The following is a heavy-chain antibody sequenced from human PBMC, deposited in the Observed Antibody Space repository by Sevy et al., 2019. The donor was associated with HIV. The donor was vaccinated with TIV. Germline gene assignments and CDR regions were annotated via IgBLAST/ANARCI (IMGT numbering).Heavy chain of an antibody. CDR2: IIPIFGTA. J-gene: IGHJ5*02. CDR1: GDSFSSHG. Sequence: ASVKVSCKASGDSFSSHGISWVRQAPGQGLEWMGGIIPIFGTANYAQKFQGRVTITADESTSTAYMELSSLRSEDTAVYYCARVESNWFDPWGQGTLVTVSS. V-gene: IGHV1-69*13. CDR3: ARVESNWFDP.